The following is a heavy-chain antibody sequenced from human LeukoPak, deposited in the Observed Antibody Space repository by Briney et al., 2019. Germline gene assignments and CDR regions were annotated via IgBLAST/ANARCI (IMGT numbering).Heavy chain of an antibody. CDR2: IKQDGSGK. CDR3: ARVRVGATRLFDY. J-gene: IGHJ4*02. D-gene: IGHD1-26*01. Sequence: GGSLRLSCAASGFTFSSYWMSWVRQAPGKGLEWVANIKQDGSGKYYVDSVKGRFTISRDNAKNSLYLQMNSLRAEDTAVYYCARVRVGATRLFDYWGQGTLVTVSS. V-gene: IGHV3-7*01. CDR1: GFTFSSYW.